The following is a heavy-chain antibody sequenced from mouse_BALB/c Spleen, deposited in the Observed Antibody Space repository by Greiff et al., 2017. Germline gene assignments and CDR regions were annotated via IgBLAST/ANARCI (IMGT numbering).Heavy chain of an antibody. J-gene: IGHJ2*01. CDR2: ISSGGGNT. CDR3: ARYKDYGSSYDY. D-gene: IGHD1-1*01. Sequence: EVKLMESGGGLVKPGGSLKLSCAASGFTFSSYTMSWVRQTPEKRLEWVATISSGGGNTYYPDSVKGRFTISRDNAKNNLYLQMSSLRSEDTALYYCARYKDYGSSYDYWGQGTTLTVSS. V-gene: IGHV5-9*03. CDR1: GFTFSSYT.